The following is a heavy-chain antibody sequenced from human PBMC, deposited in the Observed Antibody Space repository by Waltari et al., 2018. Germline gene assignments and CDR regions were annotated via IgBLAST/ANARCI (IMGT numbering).Heavy chain of an antibody. CDR3: AKPYYYDSSGYPGRSYYFDY. D-gene: IGHD3-22*01. Sequence: EVQLLESGGGLVQPGGSLRLSCAASGFTFSSYAMSWVRQAPGKGLEWVSAISGSGGSTNYADSGKARFTISRDNSKNTLYLQMNSLRAEDTAVYYCAKPYYYDSSGYPGRSYYFDYWGQGTLVTVSS. CDR1: GFTFSSYA. CDR2: ISGSGGST. J-gene: IGHJ4*02. V-gene: IGHV3-23*01.